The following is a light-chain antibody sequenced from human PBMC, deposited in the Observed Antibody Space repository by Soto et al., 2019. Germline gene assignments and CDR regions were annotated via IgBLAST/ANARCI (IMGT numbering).Light chain of an antibody. CDR1: QSFSVNS. V-gene: IGKV3-20*01. J-gene: IGKJ3*01. Sequence: EIVMKQSPATLSVFPGEKATLSCRASQSFSVNSLAWYQQKGGQAPRLLVYAASTRATGVPDRFSGTGSGTDFALTISRLETDDSAVYYCQQYGGSPFTFGPGTKVDIK. CDR3: QQYGGSPFT. CDR2: AAS.